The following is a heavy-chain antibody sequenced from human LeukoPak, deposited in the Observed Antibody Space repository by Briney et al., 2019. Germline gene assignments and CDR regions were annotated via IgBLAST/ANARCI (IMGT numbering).Heavy chain of an antibody. J-gene: IGHJ4*02. D-gene: IGHD6-13*01. CDR1: GGTFSSYA. CDR3: ARDLGIAAAGT. Sequence: GASVKVSCKASGGTFSSYAISWARQAPGQGLEWMGRIIPIFGTANYAQKFQGRVTITTDESTSTAYMELSSLRSEDTAVYYCARDLGIAAAGTWGQGTLVTVSS. V-gene: IGHV1-69*05. CDR2: IIPIFGTA.